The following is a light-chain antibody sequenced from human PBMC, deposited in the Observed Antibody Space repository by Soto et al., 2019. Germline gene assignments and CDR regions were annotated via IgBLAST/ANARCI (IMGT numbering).Light chain of an antibody. CDR1: QSISSW. Sequence: DIHMTQSPSSLSASVGDRVTITCRASQSISSWLAWYQQKPGKAPKLLIYDASNLESGVPSRFSGSGSGTEFSLTIRSLQPDDFATYYCQQYNSYWTFGQGTKVDIK. J-gene: IGKJ1*01. CDR3: QQYNSYWT. CDR2: DAS. V-gene: IGKV1-5*01.